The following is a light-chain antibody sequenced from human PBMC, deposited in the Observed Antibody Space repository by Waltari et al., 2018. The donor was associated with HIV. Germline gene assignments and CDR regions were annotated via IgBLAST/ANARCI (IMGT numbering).Light chain of an antibody. CDR2: GAS. CDR1: QNVSNDY. J-gene: IGKJ4*01. Sequence: ETVLTQSPGTLSLSPGERATLSRRASQNVSNDYLAWYQQRLGQAPRLLIYGASSRATGIPDRFSGSGSGTDFTLTISRLEPEDFAVYYCQQYDSSPGTFGGGTKVEIK. CDR3: QQYDSSPGT. V-gene: IGKV3-20*01.